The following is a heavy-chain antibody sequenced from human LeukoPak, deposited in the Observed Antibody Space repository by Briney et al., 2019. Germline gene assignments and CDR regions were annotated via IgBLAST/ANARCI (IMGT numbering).Heavy chain of an antibody. J-gene: IGHJ6*02. D-gene: IGHD5-18*01. Sequence: HAGGSLRLSCAASGFTFSSYAMHWVRQAPGKGLEWVAVISYDGSNKYYADSVKGRFTISRDNAKNSLYLQMNSLRAEDTALYYCAKDYLSSGYSYGYYYGMDVWGQGTTVTVSS. CDR2: ISYDGSNK. V-gene: IGHV3-30-3*01. CDR3: AKDYLSSGYSYGYYYGMDV. CDR1: GFTFSSYA.